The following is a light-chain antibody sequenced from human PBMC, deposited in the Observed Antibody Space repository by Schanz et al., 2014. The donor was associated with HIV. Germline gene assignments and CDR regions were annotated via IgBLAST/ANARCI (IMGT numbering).Light chain of an antibody. CDR3: QQYNRFSPVT. V-gene: IGKV1-5*03. CDR2: KAS. Sequence: DIQMTQPPSTLSASVGDTVTIACRASQGISSWLAWYQQKPGKAPKLLIYKASTLESGVPSRFSGSGSGTEFTLTISSLQPDDFATYYCQQYNRFSPVTFGQGTKLEIK. CDR1: QGISSW. J-gene: IGKJ2*01.